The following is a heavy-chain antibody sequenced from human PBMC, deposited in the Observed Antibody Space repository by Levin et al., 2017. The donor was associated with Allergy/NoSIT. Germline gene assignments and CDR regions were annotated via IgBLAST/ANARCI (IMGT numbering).Heavy chain of an antibody. Sequence: GESLKISCKASGYTFINYAVNWVRQAPGQGLEWMGWINTNSRDPTYGQGFTGRFVFSSDNSVSTAYLEINSLKPEDTAVYYCARGSYSSGRYGGIDTFDIWGQGTVVNVSS. V-gene: IGHV7-4-1*02. CDR3: ARGSYSSGRYGGIDTFDI. D-gene: IGHD3-22*01. CDR2: INTNSRDP. CDR1: GYTFINYA. J-gene: IGHJ3*02.